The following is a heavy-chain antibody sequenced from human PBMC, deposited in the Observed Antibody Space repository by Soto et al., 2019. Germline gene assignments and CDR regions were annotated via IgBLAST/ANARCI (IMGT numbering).Heavy chain of an antibody. D-gene: IGHD3-10*01. Sequence: EVQLVESGGGLVQPGGSLRLSCAASGFTFSGRSMHWVRQAPGKGLVWVSGIDNAGTDSTYADSVKGRFTSSRDNAKNPLYLQINSLRVEDTAVYYCARGWFGPDVWGKGTTVTVSS. V-gene: IGHV3-74*01. J-gene: IGHJ6*04. CDR3: ARGWFGPDV. CDR2: IDNAGTDS. CDR1: GFTFSGRS.